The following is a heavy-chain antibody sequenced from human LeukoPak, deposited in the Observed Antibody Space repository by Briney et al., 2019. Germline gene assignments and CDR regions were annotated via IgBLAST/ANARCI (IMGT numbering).Heavy chain of an antibody. J-gene: IGHJ4*02. D-gene: IGHD6-19*01. Sequence: SETLSLTCAVYGGSFSGYYWSWIRQPPGKGLEWIGEINHSGSTNYNPSLKSRVTISVDTSKNQFSLKLSSVTAADTAVYYRASSGWYRGLWYFDYWGQGTLVTVSS. CDR1: GGSFSGYY. CDR2: INHSGST. CDR3: ASSGWYRGLWYFDY. V-gene: IGHV4-34*01.